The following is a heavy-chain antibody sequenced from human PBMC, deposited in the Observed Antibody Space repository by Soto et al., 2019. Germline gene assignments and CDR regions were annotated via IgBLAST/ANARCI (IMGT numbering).Heavy chain of an antibody. V-gene: IGHV2-5*02. CDR1: VSPLSTSGVS. Sequence: SGPTPMNPKRISTLTCTLSVSPLSTSGVSVGWIRQPPGKALEWLALIYWDDDKRYSPSLKSRLTITKDTSKNQVVLTMTNMDPVDTATYYCASTTVVAPAEYFQHWGQGTLVTVSS. D-gene: IGHD2-15*01. CDR3: ASTTVVAPAEYFQH. J-gene: IGHJ1*01. CDR2: IYWDDDK.